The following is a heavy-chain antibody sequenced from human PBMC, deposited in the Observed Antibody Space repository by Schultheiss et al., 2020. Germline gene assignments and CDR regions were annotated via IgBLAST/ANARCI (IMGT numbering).Heavy chain of an antibody. CDR3: ARVGYSSGWYDY. Sequence: SVKVSCKASGYTFTSYAMHWVRQAPGQGLEWMGRIIPILGIANYAQKFQGRVTITADKSTSTAYMELSSLRSEDTAVYYCARVGYSSGWYDYWGQGTLVTVSS. V-gene: IGHV1-69*04. D-gene: IGHD6-19*01. CDR1: GYTFTSYA. J-gene: IGHJ4*02. CDR2: IIPILGIA.